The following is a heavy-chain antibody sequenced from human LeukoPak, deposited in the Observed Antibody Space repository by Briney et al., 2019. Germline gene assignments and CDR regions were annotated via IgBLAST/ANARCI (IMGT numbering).Heavy chain of an antibody. CDR2: IYYSGST. CDR1: GFTISSYY. D-gene: IGHD3-22*01. Sequence: SETLSLTCTVSGFTISSYYWSWIRQPPGKGLEWIGYIYYSGSTNYNPSLKSRVTISVDTSKNQFSLKLSSVTAADTAVYYCARGGSSGYRNFYYYYGMDVWGQGTTVTVSS. CDR3: ARGGSSGYRNFYYYYGMDV. V-gene: IGHV4-59*01. J-gene: IGHJ6*02.